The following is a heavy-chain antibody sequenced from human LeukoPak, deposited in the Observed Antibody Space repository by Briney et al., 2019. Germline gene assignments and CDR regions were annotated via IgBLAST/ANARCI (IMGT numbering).Heavy chain of an antibody. Sequence: PGRSLRLSCAASGFTFSSYGMHWVRQAPGKGLEWVAVMSYDGSNKYYADSVKGRFTISRDNSKNTLYLQMNSLRAEDTAVYYCAKGVVVVPAAKYYFDYWGQGTLVTVSS. J-gene: IGHJ4*02. CDR3: AKGVVVVPAAKYYFDY. CDR2: MSYDGSNK. V-gene: IGHV3-30*18. D-gene: IGHD2-2*01. CDR1: GFTFSSYG.